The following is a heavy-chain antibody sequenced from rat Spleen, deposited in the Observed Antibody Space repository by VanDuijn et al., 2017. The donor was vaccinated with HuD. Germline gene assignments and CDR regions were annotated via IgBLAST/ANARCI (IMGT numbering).Heavy chain of an antibody. CDR2: IWTGGST. CDR3: ARDLYGGYTDY. J-gene: IGHJ2*01. D-gene: IGHD1-11*01. V-gene: IGHV2-43*01. Sequence: QVQLKESGPGLVQPSQTLSLTCTVSGFSLTSYHVTWVRQPPGKGLEWMGLIWTGGSTAYNLVLKSRLSINRDTSKSQVFLKMNSLQTEDTATYYCARDLYGGYTDYWGQGVMVTVSS. CDR1: GFSLTSYH.